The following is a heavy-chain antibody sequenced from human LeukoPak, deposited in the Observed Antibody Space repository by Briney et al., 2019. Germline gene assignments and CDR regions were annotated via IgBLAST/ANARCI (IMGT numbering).Heavy chain of an antibody. J-gene: IGHJ4*02. CDR3: ASGAYYPFDF. V-gene: IGHV1-18*01. CDR2: ISAYNGHT. D-gene: IGHD1-26*01. CDR1: GYPFSSYG. Sequence: GASVKVSCKGSGYPFSSYGITWVRQAPGQGLEWVGWISAYNGHTQYGQNVQGRVTMTTGTSTTTAYLELRNLTSDDTAVYFCASGAYYPFDFWGRGTLVTVSS.